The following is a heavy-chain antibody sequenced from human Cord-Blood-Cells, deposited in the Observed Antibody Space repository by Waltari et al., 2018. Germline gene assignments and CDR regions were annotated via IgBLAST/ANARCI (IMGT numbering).Heavy chain of an antibody. V-gene: IGHV4-34*01. CDR3: ARADHSNYFDY. CDR1: GGSFSGYS. D-gene: IGHD4-4*01. CDR2: INHSEST. Sequence: QVQLQQWGAGLLKPSETLSLTCAVSGGSFSGYSWSWIRQPPGKGLEWIGEINHSESTNYNPSLKSRVTISVDTSKNQFSLKLSSVTAADTAVYYCARADHSNYFDYWGQGTLVTVSS. J-gene: IGHJ4*02.